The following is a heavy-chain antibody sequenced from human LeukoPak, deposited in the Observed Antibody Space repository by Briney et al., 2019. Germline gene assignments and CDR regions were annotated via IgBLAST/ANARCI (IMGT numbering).Heavy chain of an antibody. J-gene: IGHJ4*02. CDR2: INHSGST. CDR1: GGSFSGYY. Sequence: SETLSLTGAVYGGSFSGYYWSWIRQPPGKGLEWIGEINHSGSTNYNPSLKSRVTISVDTSKNQFSLKLSSVTAADTAVYYCATYSSGWYYFDYWGQGTLVTVSS. V-gene: IGHV4-34*01. D-gene: IGHD6-19*01. CDR3: ATYSSGWYYFDY.